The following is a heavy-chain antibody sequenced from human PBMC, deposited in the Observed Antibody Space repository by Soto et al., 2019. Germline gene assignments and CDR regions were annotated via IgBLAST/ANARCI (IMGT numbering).Heavy chain of an antibody. CDR3: AKGGVNIPLDY. CDR2: INSAGST. D-gene: IGHD3-16*01. V-gene: IGHV3-23*01. Sequence: GGSLRLSCAASGFTFSSYGMSWVRQAPGKGLEWVSSINSAGSTYYADSVKGRFTISRDNSKNTLYGQMNSLRAEDTAVYYCAKGGVNIPLDYWGQGTLVTVSS. J-gene: IGHJ4*02. CDR1: GFTFSSYG.